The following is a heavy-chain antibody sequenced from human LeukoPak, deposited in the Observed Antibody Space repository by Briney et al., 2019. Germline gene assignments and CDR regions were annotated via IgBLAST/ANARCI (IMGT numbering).Heavy chain of an antibody. CDR3: AKTQGGDYFFGP. Sequence: GGSLRLSCAASGFTFSSYAMTWVRQAPGKGLEWVSALSASGGGTYYADSVKGRFTISRDNSKNTLYLQMNSLRAEDTAVYYCAKTQGGDYFFGPWGQGTLVTVAS. CDR2: LSASGGGT. D-gene: IGHD4-17*01. CDR1: GFTFSSYA. J-gene: IGHJ5*02. V-gene: IGHV3-23*01.